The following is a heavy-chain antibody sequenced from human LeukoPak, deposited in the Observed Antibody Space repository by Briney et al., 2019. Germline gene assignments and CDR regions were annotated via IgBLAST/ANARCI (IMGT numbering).Heavy chain of an antibody. CDR2: IYHSGST. D-gene: IGHD6-6*01. Sequence: SETLSLTCAVSGYSISSGYYWGWIRQPPGKGLEWIGSIYHSGSTYYNPSLKSRVTISVDTSKNQFSLKLSSVTAADTAVYYCARRGSIAAHFDYWGQGTLVTVSS. CDR1: GYSISSGYY. J-gene: IGHJ4*02. V-gene: IGHV4-38-2*01. CDR3: ARRGSIAAHFDY.